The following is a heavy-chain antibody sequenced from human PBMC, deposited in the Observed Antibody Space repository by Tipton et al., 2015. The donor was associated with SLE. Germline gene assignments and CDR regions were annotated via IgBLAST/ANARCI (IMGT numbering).Heavy chain of an antibody. CDR1: GGSISSYY. V-gene: IGHV4-59*01. Sequence: TLSPTCTVSGGSISSYYWSWIRQPPGKGLEWIGYIYYSGSTNYNPSLKSRVTISVDTSKNQFSLKLSSVTAADTAVYYCARVGGGCSGGSCYQWYFDYWGQGTLVTVSS. CDR2: IYYSGST. J-gene: IGHJ4*02. D-gene: IGHD2-15*01. CDR3: ARVGGGCSGGSCYQWYFDY.